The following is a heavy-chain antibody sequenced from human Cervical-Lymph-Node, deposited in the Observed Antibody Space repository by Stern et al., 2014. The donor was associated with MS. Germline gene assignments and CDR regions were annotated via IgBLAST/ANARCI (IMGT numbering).Heavy chain of an antibody. CDR1: GFAFSTYG. J-gene: IGHJ4*02. V-gene: IGHV3-33*01. CDR3: ARDTLAGLD. D-gene: IGHD6-19*01. Sequence: VQLVESGGGVVQPGRSLRLSCAASGFAFSTYGMHWVRQAPVKGLEWVAFIWSDGSNSYYADSVRGRFTISRDNSKNTLFLQMNSLRAEDTALYYCARDTLAGLDWGQGTLVTVSS. CDR2: IWSDGSNS.